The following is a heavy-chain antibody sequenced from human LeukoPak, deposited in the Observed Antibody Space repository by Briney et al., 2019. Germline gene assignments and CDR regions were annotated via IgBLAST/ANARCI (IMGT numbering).Heavy chain of an antibody. CDR3: AKELYFGSGSYPDY. Sequence: PGGSLRLSCAAPGFTFSSYGMRWVRQAPGKGLEWVAVISHDGSDNHYADSVKGRFTISRDNSKNTVYLQMTSLRPEDTAVYFCAKELYFGSGSYPDYWGQGTLVRVSS. J-gene: IGHJ4*02. CDR2: ISHDGSDN. D-gene: IGHD3-10*01. V-gene: IGHV3-30*18. CDR1: GFTFSSYG.